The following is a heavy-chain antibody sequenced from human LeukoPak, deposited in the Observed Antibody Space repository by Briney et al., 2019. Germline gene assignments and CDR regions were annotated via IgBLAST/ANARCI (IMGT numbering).Heavy chain of an antibody. J-gene: IGHJ4*02. V-gene: IGHV4-39*02. CDR3: ARLGAGPTYYDFWSGYSSFYFDY. CDR1: GGSISSSGYY. CDR2: IYYSGST. D-gene: IGHD3-3*01. Sequence: SETLSLTCTVSGGSISSSGYYWGWIRQPPGKGLEWIGNIYYSGSTYYNPSLKSRVTISVDTSKNLFSLKLSSVTAADTAVYYCARLGAGPTYYDFWSGYSSFYFDYWGQGTLVTVSS.